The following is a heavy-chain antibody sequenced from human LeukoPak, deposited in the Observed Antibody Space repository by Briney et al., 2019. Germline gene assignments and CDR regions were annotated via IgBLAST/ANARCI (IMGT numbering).Heavy chain of an antibody. CDR3: VRDRLGASYYDFWSGEIGNY. CDR2: INPNSGGT. CDR1: GYTFTGYY. J-gene: IGHJ4*02. D-gene: IGHD3-3*01. V-gene: IGHV1-2*02. Sequence: ASVKVSCKASGYTFTGYYMHWVRQAPGQGLEWMGWINPNSGGTNYAQKFQGRVTMTRDTSISTAYMELSRLRSDDTAVYYCVRDRLGASYYDFWSGEIGNYWGQGTLVTVSS.